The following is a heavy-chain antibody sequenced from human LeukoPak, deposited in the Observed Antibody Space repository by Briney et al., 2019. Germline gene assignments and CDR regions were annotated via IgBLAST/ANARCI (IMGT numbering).Heavy chain of an antibody. CDR2: MNPNSGNT. Sequence: GASVKVSCKASGYTFTSYDINWVRQATGQGLEWMGWMNPNSGNTGYAQKFQGRVTMTRNTSISTAYMELSSLRSEDTAVYYCAASSSWSAEYFQHWGQGTLVTVSS. CDR1: GYTFTSYD. V-gene: IGHV1-8*01. CDR3: AASSSWSAEYFQH. D-gene: IGHD6-13*01. J-gene: IGHJ1*01.